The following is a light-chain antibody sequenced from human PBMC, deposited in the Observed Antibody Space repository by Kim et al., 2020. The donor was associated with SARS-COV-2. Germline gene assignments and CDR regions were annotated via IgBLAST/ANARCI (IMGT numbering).Light chain of an antibody. CDR2: GKN. CDR1: TLRTYY. J-gene: IGLJ2*01. Sequence: LGQTVRITCQGDTLRTYYASWYQQKPGQAPILVTHGKNNRPSGIPDRFSGSSSGNTASLTVTGAQAVDEADYYCISRDNSGDHVVFGGGTQLTVL. V-gene: IGLV3-19*01. CDR3: ISRDNSGDHVV.